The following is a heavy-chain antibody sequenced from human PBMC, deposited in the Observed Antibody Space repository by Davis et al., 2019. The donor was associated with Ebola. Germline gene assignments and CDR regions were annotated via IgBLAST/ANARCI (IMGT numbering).Heavy chain of an antibody. D-gene: IGHD3-10*01. CDR2: IYTSGST. CDR3: ASKRYYGSGTYYNVDN. J-gene: IGHJ4*02. CDR1: GGSISTHY. V-gene: IGHV4-4*08. Sequence: SETLSLTCTVSGGSISTHYWSWIRQPPGKGLEWIGHIYTSGSTKYNPSLKSRVTMSVDTSKNQFSLRLSSVTASDTAVYYCASKRYYGSGTYYNVDNWGQGTLVTVSS.